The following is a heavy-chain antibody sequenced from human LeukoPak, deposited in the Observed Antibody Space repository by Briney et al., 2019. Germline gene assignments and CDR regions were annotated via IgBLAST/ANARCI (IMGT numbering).Heavy chain of an antibody. Sequence: PSETLSPTCTVSGGSISSATYYWGWIRQPPGKGLEWIGSIYYSGTTYYNPSLKSRVTISTDTSKNQFSLKLSSVTAADTAVYYCARTMSYYYDGSGYSAFDIWGLGTMVTVSS. D-gene: IGHD3-22*01. CDR3: ARTMSYYYDGSGYSAFDI. CDR1: GGSISSATYY. V-gene: IGHV4-39*07. CDR2: IYYSGTT. J-gene: IGHJ3*02.